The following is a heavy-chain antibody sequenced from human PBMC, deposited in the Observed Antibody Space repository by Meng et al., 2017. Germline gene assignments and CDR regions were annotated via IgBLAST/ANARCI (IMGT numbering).Heavy chain of an antibody. CDR2: IWYDGSNK. Sequence: GESLKISCAASGFTFSSYGMHWVRQAPGKGLEWVAVIWYDGSNKYYADSVKGRFTISRDNSKNTLYLQMNCLRAEDTAVYYCARDGGGYYFWETGYNWFDPWGQGTLVTVSS. V-gene: IGHV3-33*01. CDR3: ARDGGGYYFWETGYNWFDP. CDR1: GFTFSSYG. D-gene: IGHD3-22*01. J-gene: IGHJ5*02.